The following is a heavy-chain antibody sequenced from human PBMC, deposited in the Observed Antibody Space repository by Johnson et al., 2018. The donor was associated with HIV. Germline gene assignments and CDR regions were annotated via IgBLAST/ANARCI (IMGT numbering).Heavy chain of an antibody. CDR2: ISYDGSNK. CDR3: ARGAFLKVYVSDDAFDI. V-gene: IGHV3-30*03. Sequence: QVQLVESGGGVVQPGGSLRLSCAASGLTFSSHSMNWVRQAPGKGLEWVAVISYDGSNKNYADSVKGRFTISRDNSKNTLYLQLNNLRAEDTAVYYCARGAFLKVYVSDDAFDIWGQGTMVTVSS. D-gene: IGHD2-8*01. J-gene: IGHJ3*02. CDR1: GLTFSSHS.